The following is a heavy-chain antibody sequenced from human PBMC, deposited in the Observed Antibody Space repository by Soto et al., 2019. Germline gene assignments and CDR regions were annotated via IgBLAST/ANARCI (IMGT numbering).Heavy chain of an antibody. V-gene: IGHV4-4*02. D-gene: IGHD6-19*01. J-gene: IGHJ4*02. Sequence: QVQLQESGPGLLKPSGTLSLTCAVSGASVSSSNWWSWVRQPPGKGLEWIGESYHSGSTNHNPSLKSRVTIPVDKSKNQFSLKLSSVTAADTAVYYCARTPGMAVPGTRFYFDYWGQGTLVTVSS. CDR1: GASVSSSNW. CDR2: SYHSGST. CDR3: ARTPGMAVPGTRFYFDY.